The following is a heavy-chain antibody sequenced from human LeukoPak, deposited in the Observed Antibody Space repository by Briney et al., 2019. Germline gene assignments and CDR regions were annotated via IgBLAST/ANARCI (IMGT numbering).Heavy chain of an antibody. Sequence: GGALRLSCAASGLTFYNAWRSWGRQAPGKGLEWVGRIKSKIDGGTADYATPVKGRFTISRDDSKNMLYLQMNSLKTEGTAVYHCNTVYYYGSGSYSGYWGQGTLVTVSS. J-gene: IGHJ4*02. D-gene: IGHD3-10*01. CDR1: GLTFYNAW. CDR3: NTVYYYGSGSYSGY. V-gene: IGHV3-15*01. CDR2: IKSKIDGGTA.